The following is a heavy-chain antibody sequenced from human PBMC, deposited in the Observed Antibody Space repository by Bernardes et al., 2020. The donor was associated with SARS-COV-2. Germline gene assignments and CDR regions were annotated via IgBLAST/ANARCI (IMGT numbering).Heavy chain of an antibody. CDR2: IKSKTDGGTT. D-gene: IGHD6-19*01. CDR3: TTDEQWLPGGDAFDI. J-gene: IGHJ3*02. Sequence: GGSLRLSCAASGFTFSNAWMSWVRQAPGKGLEWVGRIKSKTDGGTTDYAAPVKGRFTISRDDSKNTLYLQMNSLKTEDTAVYYCTTDEQWLPGGDAFDIWGQGTMVTVSS. CDR1: GFTFSNAW. V-gene: IGHV3-15*01.